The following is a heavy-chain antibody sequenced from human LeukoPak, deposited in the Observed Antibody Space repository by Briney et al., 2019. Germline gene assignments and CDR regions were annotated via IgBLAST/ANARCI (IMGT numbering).Heavy chain of an antibody. CDR3: ARGSEWSSGVSDY. CDR1: GFTVSSNY. D-gene: IGHD3-3*01. J-gene: IGHJ4*02. Sequence: GGSLRLSCAASGFTVSSNYMSWVRPAPGKGLEWVSVIYSGGSTYYADSVKGRFTISRDNSKNTLYLQMNSLRAEDTAVYYCARGSEWSSGVSDYWGQGTLVTVSS. V-gene: IGHV3-53*01. CDR2: IYSGGST.